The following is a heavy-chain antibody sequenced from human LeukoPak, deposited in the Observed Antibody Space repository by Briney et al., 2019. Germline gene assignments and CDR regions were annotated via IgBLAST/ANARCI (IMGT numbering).Heavy chain of an antibody. D-gene: IGHD1-26*01. V-gene: IGHV3-23*01. J-gene: IGHJ6*03. CDR1: GFTFSSYT. CDR2: VSTSGGTT. CDR3: ARSSRRVGASTPYYYYFYMDV. Sequence: GGSLRLSCVASGFTFSSYTLSWVRPAPGKGLEWVSSVSTSGGTTYSADSVKGRFTISRDNSKNTLYLQMNSLRAEDTAVFYCARSSRRVGASTPYYYYFYMDVWGKGTTVTVSS.